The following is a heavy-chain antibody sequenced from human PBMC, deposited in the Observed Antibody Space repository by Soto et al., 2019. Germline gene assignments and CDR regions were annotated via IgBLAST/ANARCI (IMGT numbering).Heavy chain of an antibody. CDR1: GFTFSSYA. D-gene: IGHD4-4*01. Sequence: QVQLVESGGGVVQPGRSLRLSCAASGFTFSSYAMHWVRQAPGKGLEWVAVISYDGSNKYYADSVKGRFTISRDNSKNTLYLQMNSLRAEDTAVYYCARYLGSYSNYAALRLTYGMDVWGQGTTVTVSS. V-gene: IGHV3-30-3*01. J-gene: IGHJ6*02. CDR2: ISYDGSNK. CDR3: ARYLGSYSNYAALRLTYGMDV.